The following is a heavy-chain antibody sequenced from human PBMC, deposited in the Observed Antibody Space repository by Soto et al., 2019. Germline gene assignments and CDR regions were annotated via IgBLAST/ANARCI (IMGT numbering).Heavy chain of an antibody. J-gene: IGHJ6*03. CDR3: AREVPPRGTYYYYYYYMDV. Sequence: SLRLSCAASGFTFSSYAMHWVRQAPGKGLEYVSAISSNGGSTYYANSVKGRFTISRDNSKNTLYLQMGSLRAEDMAVYYCAREVPPRGTYYYYYYYMDVWGKGTTVTVS. V-gene: IGHV3-64*01. D-gene: IGHD1-7*01. CDR1: GFTFSSYA. CDR2: ISSNGGST.